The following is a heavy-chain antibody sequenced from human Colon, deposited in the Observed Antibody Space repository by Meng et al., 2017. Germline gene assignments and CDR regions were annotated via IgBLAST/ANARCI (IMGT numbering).Heavy chain of an antibody. D-gene: IGHD5-12*01. CDR1: GGSFSGYY. CDR2: INHSGST. V-gene: IGHV4-34*01. CDR3: ARGRYSGYLP. J-gene: IGHJ5*02. Sequence: QRWGAGLLKPSEPLALTCAVYGGSFSGYYWSWIRQPPGKGLEWIGEINHSGSTNYNPSLKSRVTISVDTSKNQFSLKLSSVTAADTAVYYCARGRYSGYLPWGQGTLVTVSS.